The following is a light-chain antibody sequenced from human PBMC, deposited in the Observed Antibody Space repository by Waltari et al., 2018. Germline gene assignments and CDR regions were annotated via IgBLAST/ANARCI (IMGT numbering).Light chain of an antibody. CDR3: QQSYSNPRT. Sequence: DIQLTQSPSSLSASVGDRVTITCRASQTVSIYLNWYQQKPGKAPDLLVHAASTLHSGGPSGFSGSGSGTDFTLTITNLQPEDFATYYCQQSYSNPRTFGQGTKVEIK. CDR2: AAS. J-gene: IGKJ2*02. V-gene: IGKV1-39*01. CDR1: QTVSIY.